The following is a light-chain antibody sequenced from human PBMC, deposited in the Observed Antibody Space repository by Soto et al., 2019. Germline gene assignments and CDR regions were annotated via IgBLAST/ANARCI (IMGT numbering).Light chain of an antibody. CDR3: QQYYSIPNT. Sequence: DIVMTQSPDSLAVVLGERATINCKSSRSVLYPHNNKNYLAWYQQKPGQPPKLLIYWASTRESGVPDRFSGSGSGTDFTLTITSLQAEDVAVYYCQQYYSIPNTFGPGTRLEIK. CDR2: WAS. CDR1: RSVLYPHNNKNY. J-gene: IGKJ2*01. V-gene: IGKV4-1*01.